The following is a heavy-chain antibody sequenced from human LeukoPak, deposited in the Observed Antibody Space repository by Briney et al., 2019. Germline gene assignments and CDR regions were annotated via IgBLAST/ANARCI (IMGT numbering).Heavy chain of an antibody. V-gene: IGHV3-48*04. J-gene: IGHJ4*02. CDR3: ARDPPFITMVRGVFFDY. Sequence: GGSLRLSCAASGFTFSSYSMNWVRQAPGKGLGWVSYISSSSSTIYYADSVKGRFTISRDNAKNSLYLQMNSLRAEDTAVYYCARDPPFITMVRGVFFDYWGQGTLVTVSS. CDR1: GFTFSSYS. D-gene: IGHD3-10*01. CDR2: ISSSSSTI.